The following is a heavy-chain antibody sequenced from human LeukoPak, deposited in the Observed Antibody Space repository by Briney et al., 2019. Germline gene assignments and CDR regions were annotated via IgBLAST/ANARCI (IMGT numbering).Heavy chain of an antibody. CDR2: INSDGSST. CDR1: GFPFSSYW. V-gene: IGHV3-74*01. Sequence: GGSLRLSCAASGFPFSSYWMHWVRHAPGKGLVWVSRINSDGSSTSYADSVKGRFTISRDNAKNTLYLQMNSLRAEDTAVYYCARGSGVAAAGTGFTYWGQGTLVTVSS. D-gene: IGHD6-13*01. J-gene: IGHJ4*02. CDR3: ARGSGVAAAGTGFTY.